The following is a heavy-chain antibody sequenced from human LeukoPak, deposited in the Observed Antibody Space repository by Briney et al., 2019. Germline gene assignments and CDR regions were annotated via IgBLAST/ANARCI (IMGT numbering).Heavy chain of an antibody. J-gene: IGHJ3*02. D-gene: IGHD3-3*01. CDR2: ISGSGGYT. V-gene: IGHV3-23*01. Sequence: GGSLRLSCAASGFTFSSYAMSWVRQAPGKGLEWVSVISGSGGYTYYADSVKGRFTISRDNAKNSLYLQMNSLRAEDTAVYYCARESLRFRKAFDIWGQGTMVTVSS. CDR1: GFTFSSYA. CDR3: ARESLRFRKAFDI.